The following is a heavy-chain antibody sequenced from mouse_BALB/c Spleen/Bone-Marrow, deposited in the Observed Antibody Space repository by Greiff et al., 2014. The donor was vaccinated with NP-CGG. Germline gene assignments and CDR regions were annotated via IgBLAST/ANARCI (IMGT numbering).Heavy chain of an antibody. Sequence: VQLKESGGGLVKPGGSLKLSCAASGFTFSSYAMSWVRQTPEKRLKWVATISSGGSYTYYPDSVKGRFTISRDNAKNTLYLQMSSLRSEDTAMYYCARHGITRLLDYWGQGTTLTVSS. J-gene: IGHJ2*01. CDR3: ARHGITRLLDY. D-gene: IGHD2-4*01. CDR1: GFTFSSYA. CDR2: ISSGGSYT. V-gene: IGHV5-9-3*01.